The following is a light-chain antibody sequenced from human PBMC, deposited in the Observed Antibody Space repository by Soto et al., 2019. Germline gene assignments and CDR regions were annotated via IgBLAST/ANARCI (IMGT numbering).Light chain of an antibody. J-gene: IGKJ4*01. CDR2: KAS. V-gene: IGKV1-5*03. CDR3: QQYDSYPLT. Sequence: DIQMTQSPSTLSASVGDRVTITCRASQSVSSWLAWYQQRPGNAPNLLIYKASSLESGVPSRFSGGGSGTEFTLTVSSLQPDDFATYYCQQYDSYPLTFGGGTKVEIK. CDR1: QSVSSW.